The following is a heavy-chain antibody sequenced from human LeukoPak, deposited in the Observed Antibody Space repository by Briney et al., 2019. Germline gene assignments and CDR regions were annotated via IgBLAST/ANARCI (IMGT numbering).Heavy chain of an antibody. CDR2: ITWDGGST. CDR3: AKDIAYGEHYMDV. Sequence: GGSLRLSCAASGFTFDDYAMHWVRQAPGKGLEWVSLITWDGGSTYYADSVKGRFTISRDNTKNSLYLQMNSLRPEDTALYYCAKDIAYGEHYMDVWGKGTRVTVSS. D-gene: IGHD4-17*01. J-gene: IGHJ6*03. V-gene: IGHV3-43D*03. CDR1: GFTFDDYA.